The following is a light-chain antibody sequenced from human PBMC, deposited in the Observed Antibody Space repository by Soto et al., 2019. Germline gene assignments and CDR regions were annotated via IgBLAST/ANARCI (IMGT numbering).Light chain of an antibody. Sequence: QSVLTQAPSASGTPGQRVTISCSGSSSNIGRSSVNWYQHLPGTAPKLLIYSNDRRPSGVPERFSGSNSGNTATLTISRVEAGDEADYYCQVWDSSSDHPWVFGGGTKLTVL. CDR2: SND. CDR1: SSNIGRSS. V-gene: IGLV1-44*01. J-gene: IGLJ3*02. CDR3: QVWDSSSDHPWV.